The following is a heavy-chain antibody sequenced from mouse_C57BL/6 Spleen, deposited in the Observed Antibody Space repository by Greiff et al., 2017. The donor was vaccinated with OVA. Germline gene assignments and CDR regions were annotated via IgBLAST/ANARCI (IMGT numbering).Heavy chain of an antibody. J-gene: IGHJ3*01. D-gene: IGHD1-1*01. Sequence: QVQLQQSGAELVRPGASVTLSCKASGYTFTDYEMHWVKQTPVHGLEWIGAIDPETGGTAYNQKFKGKAILTADKSSSTAYMELRSLTSEDSAVYYCTREGYYYGSRAWCGYGGQGTLVTGSA. CDR3: TREGYYYGSRAWCGY. CDR1: GYTFTDYE. V-gene: IGHV1-15*01. CDR2: IDPETGGT.